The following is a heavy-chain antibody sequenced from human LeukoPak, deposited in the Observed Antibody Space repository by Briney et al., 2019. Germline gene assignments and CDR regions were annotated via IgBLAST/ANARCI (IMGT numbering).Heavy chain of an antibody. CDR1: GGSISSSSYY. CDR2: TYCSGTT. D-gene: IGHD3-3*01. CDR3: ARHEGRLEWLLYPSDS. J-gene: IGHJ5*01. V-gene: IGHV4-39*01. Sequence: PSETLSLTCTVSGGSISSSSYYWGWIRPPPGQGLEWIGSTYCSGTTYYDPPLKRRVTISVDPSQNQFSPTLRSVTAADTAVSSCARHEGRLEWLLYPSDSWGQGTLVTVSS.